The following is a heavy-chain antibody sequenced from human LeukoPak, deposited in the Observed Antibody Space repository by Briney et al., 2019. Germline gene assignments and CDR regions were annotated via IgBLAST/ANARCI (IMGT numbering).Heavy chain of an antibody. CDR3: AKNPGSWFGELLYDY. Sequence: GGSLRLSCAASGFTFSSYGMHWVRQAPGKALEWVAFIRYDGSNKYYADSVKGRFTISRDNSKNTLYLQMNSLRAEDTAVYYCAKNPGSWFGELLYDYWGQGTLVTVSS. CDR2: IRYDGSNK. D-gene: IGHD3-10*01. CDR1: GFTFSSYG. J-gene: IGHJ4*02. V-gene: IGHV3-30*02.